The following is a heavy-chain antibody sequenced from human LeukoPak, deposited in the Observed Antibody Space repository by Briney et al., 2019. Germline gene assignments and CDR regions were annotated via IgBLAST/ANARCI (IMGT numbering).Heavy chain of an antibody. J-gene: IGHJ4*02. Sequence: ASVKVSCKASGYTFTGYYMHWVRQAPGQGLEWMGWINPNSGGTHYAQKFQGRVTMTRDTSISTAYMELSRLRSDDTAVYYCAREAQRAPFDYWGQGTLVTVSS. CDR1: GYTFTGYY. V-gene: IGHV1-2*02. D-gene: IGHD6-6*01. CDR2: INPNSGGT. CDR3: AREAQRAPFDY.